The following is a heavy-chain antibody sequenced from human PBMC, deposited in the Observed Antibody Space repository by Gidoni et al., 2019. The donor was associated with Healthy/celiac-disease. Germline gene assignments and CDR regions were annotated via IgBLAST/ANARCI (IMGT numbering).Heavy chain of an antibody. CDR1: GFTFSSSW. D-gene: IGHD2-15*01. Sequence: EVQLVESGGGLVQPGGSLRLSCAASGFTFSSSWMSWVRQAPGKGLEWFANIKQDGSDKYYVDSVKGRFTISRDNAKNSLYLQMNSLRAEDTAVYYCARDDEAATDYYGMDVWGQGTTVTVSS. J-gene: IGHJ6*02. CDR3: ARDDEAATDYYGMDV. V-gene: IGHV3-7*01. CDR2: IKQDGSDK.